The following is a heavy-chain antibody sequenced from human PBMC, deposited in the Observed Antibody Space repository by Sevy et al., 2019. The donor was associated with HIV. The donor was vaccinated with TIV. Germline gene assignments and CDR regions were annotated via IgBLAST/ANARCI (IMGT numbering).Heavy chain of an antibody. CDR1: GYTFTSYG. CDR2: ISAYNGNT. V-gene: IGHV1-18*01. Sequence: ASVKVSCKASGYTFTSYGISWVRQAPGQGLEWMGWISAYNGNTNYAQKLQGRVTMTTDTSTSTAYMELRSLRSDDTAVYYCARVEATIHRYYYGMDVWGQGTTVTVSS. CDR3: ARVEATIHRYYYGMDV. J-gene: IGHJ6*02. D-gene: IGHD5-12*01.